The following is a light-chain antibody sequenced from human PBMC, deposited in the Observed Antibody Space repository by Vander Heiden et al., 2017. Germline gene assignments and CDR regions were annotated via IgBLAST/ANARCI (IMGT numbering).Light chain of an antibody. CDR3: CSYAGSSTVV. J-gene: IGLJ2*01. CDR2: EVS. Sequence: QSALTQPASVSGSPGQSITISCTGTSSDFGSYNLVSWYQQHAGKAPKLMIYEVSKRPSGVSNRFSGSKSGNTASLTISGLQAEDEADYYCCSYAGSSTVVFGGGTKLTVL. V-gene: IGLV2-23*02. CDR1: SSDFGSYNL.